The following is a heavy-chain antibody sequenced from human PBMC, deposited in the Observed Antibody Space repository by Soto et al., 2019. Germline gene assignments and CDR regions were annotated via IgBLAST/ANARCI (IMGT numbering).Heavy chain of an antibody. J-gene: IGHJ5*02. V-gene: IGHV4-59*01. CDR2: IYYSGST. D-gene: IGHD2-15*01. CDR3: ARDRGVVAATWFDP. CDR1: GGSIISYY. Sequence: SETLSLTCTVSGGSIISYYWIWIRQPPGKGLEWIGYIYYSGSTNYNPSLKSRVTISVDTSKNQFSLKLSSVTAADTAVYYCARDRGVVAATWFDPWGQGTLVTVSS.